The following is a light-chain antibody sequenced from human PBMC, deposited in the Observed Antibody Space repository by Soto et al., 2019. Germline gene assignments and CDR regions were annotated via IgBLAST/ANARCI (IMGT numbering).Light chain of an antibody. V-gene: IGKV3-15*01. J-gene: IGKJ1*01. CDR1: QSVSSN. Sequence: EIVMTQSPATLSVSPRERATLSCRASQSVSSNLAWYQQKPGQAPRLLLYGASTSATGIPARFSGSGSATEFTLTISSLQSEDFAVYYCQQYNNWPRTFGQGTKVEIK. CDR2: GAS. CDR3: QQYNNWPRT.